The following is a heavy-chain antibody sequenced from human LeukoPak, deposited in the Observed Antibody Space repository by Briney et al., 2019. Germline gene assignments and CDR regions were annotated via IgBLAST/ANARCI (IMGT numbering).Heavy chain of an antibody. D-gene: IGHD5-24*01. V-gene: IGHV4-39*07. CDR3: ARDSGDGYKPY. CDR2: IYYSGST. J-gene: IGHJ4*02. CDR1: GGSISSSSFY. Sequence: SETLSLTCSVSGGSISSSSFYWGWIRQPPGKGLEWIGSIYYSGSTYYNPSLKSRVTISVDTSKNQFSLKLSSVTAADTAVYYCARDSGDGYKPYWGQGTLVTVSS.